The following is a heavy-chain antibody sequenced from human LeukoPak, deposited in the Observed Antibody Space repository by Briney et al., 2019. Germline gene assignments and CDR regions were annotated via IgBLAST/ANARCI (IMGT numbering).Heavy chain of an antibody. Sequence: ASVKVSCKASGYTFTGYYMHWVRQAPGQGLEWMGWINPNSGGTNYAQKFQGRVTMTRDTSISTAYTELSRLRSDDTAVYYCARPNFWSGYYNDYWGQGTLVTVSS. CDR1: GYTFTGYY. D-gene: IGHD3-3*01. V-gene: IGHV1-2*02. CDR2: INPNSGGT. J-gene: IGHJ4*02. CDR3: ARPNFWSGYYNDY.